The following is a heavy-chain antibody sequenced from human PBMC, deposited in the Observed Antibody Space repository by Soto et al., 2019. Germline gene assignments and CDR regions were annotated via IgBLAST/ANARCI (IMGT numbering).Heavy chain of an antibody. CDR2: INHSGST. D-gene: IGHD6-19*01. CDR3: AREYSSGWLELDAFDI. J-gene: IGHJ3*02. Sequence: SETLSLTCAVYGGSFSGYYWSWIRQPPGKGLEWIGEINHSGSTNYNPSLKSRVTISVDTSKNQFSLKLSSVTAADTAVYYCAREYSSGWLELDAFDIWGQGTMVTVSS. CDR1: GGSFSGYY. V-gene: IGHV4-34*01.